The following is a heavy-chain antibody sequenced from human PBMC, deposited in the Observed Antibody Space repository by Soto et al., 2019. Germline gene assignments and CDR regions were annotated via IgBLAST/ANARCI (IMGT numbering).Heavy chain of an antibody. Sequence: PGGSLRLSCAASGFTFSSYSMDWVRQAPGKGLEWVSSISSSSSYIYYADSVKGRFTISRDNAKNSLYLQMNSLRAEDTAVYYCARDLLYSSSSFLFAPTWGQGTLVTVSS. J-gene: IGHJ5*02. V-gene: IGHV3-21*01. D-gene: IGHD6-6*01. CDR2: ISSSSSYI. CDR3: ARDLLYSSSSFLFAPT. CDR1: GFTFSSYS.